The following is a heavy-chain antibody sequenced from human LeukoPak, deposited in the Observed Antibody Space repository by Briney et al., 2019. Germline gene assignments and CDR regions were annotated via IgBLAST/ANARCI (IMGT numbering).Heavy chain of an antibody. J-gene: IGHJ4*02. CDR1: GYIFTGYY. Sequence: ASVKVSCKATGYIFTGYYMHWVRQAPGQGLEWMGWINPNSGGTNYAQKFQGRVTMTRDTSISTAYMELSRLRSDDTAVYYCAREKERIRTFDYWGQGTLVTVSS. D-gene: IGHD1-26*01. CDR3: AREKERIRTFDY. V-gene: IGHV1-2*02. CDR2: INPNSGGT.